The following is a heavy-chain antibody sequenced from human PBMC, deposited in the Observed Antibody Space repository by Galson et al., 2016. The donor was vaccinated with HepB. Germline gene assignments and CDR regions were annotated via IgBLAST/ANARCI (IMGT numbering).Heavy chain of an antibody. V-gene: IGHV3-15*01. CDR1: GFTFRNYG. CDR2: IRGKSDGGTT. Sequence: SLRLSCAASGFTFRNYGMHWVRQVPGKGLEWVGRIRGKSDGGTTDYAAAVKGRFTISRDDSKNTLYLQMSSLTTEDTAVYYCTARAAKGGQGTLVTVSS. CDR3: TARAAK. D-gene: IGHD2-15*01. J-gene: IGHJ4*02.